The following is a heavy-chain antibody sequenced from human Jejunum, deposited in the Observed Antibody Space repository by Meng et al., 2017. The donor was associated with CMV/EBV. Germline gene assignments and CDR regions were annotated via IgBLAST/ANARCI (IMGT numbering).Heavy chain of an antibody. CDR1: GYTFSAYY. V-gene: IGHV1-2*06. J-gene: IGHJ4*02. CDR3: ARQIVLTSQTRDF. D-gene: IGHD2/OR15-2a*01. CDR2: INPINGVT. Sequence: ASGYTFSAYYVHWVRQAPGQGLEWVGRINPINGVTNYAQKFQGRVALTGDSSINTAYLELSGLTSDDTAIYYCARQIVLTSQTRDFWGQGTLVTVSS.